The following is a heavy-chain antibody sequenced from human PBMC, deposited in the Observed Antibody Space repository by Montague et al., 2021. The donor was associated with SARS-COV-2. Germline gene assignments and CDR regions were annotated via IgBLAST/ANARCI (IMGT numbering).Heavy chain of an antibody. V-gene: IGHV4-39*01. CDR1: GGSISSNNYY. CDR2: IYDSGST. Sequence: SETLSLTCTVSGGSISSNNYYWDWIRQPPGKGLEWIGSIYDSGSTYYNPSLKSRVTISVGTSKNQFSLKLSSVTAADTAVYYCARPVSYYDILSSSTNWFDPWGQGTLVTVSS. D-gene: IGHD3-9*01. CDR3: ARPVSYYDILSSSTNWFDP. J-gene: IGHJ5*02.